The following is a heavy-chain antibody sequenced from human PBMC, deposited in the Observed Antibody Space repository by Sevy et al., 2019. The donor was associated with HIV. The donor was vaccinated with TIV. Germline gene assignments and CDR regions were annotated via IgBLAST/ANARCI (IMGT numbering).Heavy chain of an antibody. J-gene: IGHJ4*02. CDR3: ASGDTTMITDLDY. Sequence: GGSLRLSCGASGFTFSNYAMSWVRQAPGRGPEWVSGINNGGSTYYADSVKGRFTISRDNSKKMVFLQMNSLRAEDTAVYYCASGDTTMITDLDYWGQGTLVTVSS. CDR1: GFTFSNYA. V-gene: IGHV3-23*01. D-gene: IGHD5-18*01. CDR2: INNGGST.